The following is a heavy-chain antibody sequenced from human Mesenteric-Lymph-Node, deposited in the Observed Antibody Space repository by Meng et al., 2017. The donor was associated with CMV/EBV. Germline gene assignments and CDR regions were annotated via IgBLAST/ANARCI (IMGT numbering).Heavy chain of an antibody. V-gene: IGHV4-34*01. D-gene: IGHD3-9*01. J-gene: IGHJ4*02. Sequence: QVQVLQWGAGLLKPSEALSVTCAVYGGSVSGYYWNWIRQSPEKGLEWIGEINHSGSTTYNPSFTSRIIISVDTSANQISLNMSSVTAADTAVYYCARGSSYDILTGYFDYWGQGALVTVSS. CDR2: INHSGST. CDR1: GGSVSGYY. CDR3: ARGSSYDILTGYFDY.